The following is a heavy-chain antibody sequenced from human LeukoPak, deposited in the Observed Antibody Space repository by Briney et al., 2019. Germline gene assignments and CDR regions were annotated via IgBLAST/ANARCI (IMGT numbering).Heavy chain of an antibody. CDR1: GFTVDTYW. D-gene: IGHD3-16*01. J-gene: IGHJ4*02. CDR2: IKEDGTRK. CDR3: VAWGSLVV. V-gene: IGHV3-7*01. Sequence: GGSLRLSCVASGFTVDTYWMSWVRQAPGKGLDWVAYIKEDGTRKYYVDSVRGRFTISRDNAKNSLLLQMNSLRVEDTAVFYCVAWGSLVVWGQGTLVTVSS.